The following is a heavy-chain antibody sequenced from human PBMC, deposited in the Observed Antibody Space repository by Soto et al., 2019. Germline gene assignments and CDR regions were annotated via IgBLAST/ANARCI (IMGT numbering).Heavy chain of an antibody. D-gene: IGHD3-10*01. CDR2: IKQDGSEK. Sequence: GGSLRLSCAASGFTFSSYWMSWVRQAPGKGLEWVANIKQDGSEKYYVDSVKGRFTISRDNAKNSRYLQMNSRRAEDTAVYYRASESRGFLWAQGTLVTVSS. CDR1: GFTFSSYW. J-gene: IGHJ4*02. CDR3: ASESRGFL. V-gene: IGHV3-7*03.